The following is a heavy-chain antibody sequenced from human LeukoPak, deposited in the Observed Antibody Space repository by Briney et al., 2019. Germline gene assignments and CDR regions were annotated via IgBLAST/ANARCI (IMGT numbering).Heavy chain of an antibody. Sequence: SGGSLRLSCAASGFTFSSYSMNWVRQAPGKGLEWVSSISSSSSYIYYADSVKGRFTISRDNAKNSLYLQMNSLRAEDTAVYYCAREGDDSSGYYSLEWGQGTLVTVSS. CDR1: GFTFSSYS. V-gene: IGHV3-21*04. CDR3: AREGDDSSGYYSLE. D-gene: IGHD3-22*01. CDR2: ISSSSSYI. J-gene: IGHJ4*02.